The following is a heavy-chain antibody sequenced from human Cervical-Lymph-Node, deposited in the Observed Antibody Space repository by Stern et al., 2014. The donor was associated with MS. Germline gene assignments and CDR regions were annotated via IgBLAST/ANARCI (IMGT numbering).Heavy chain of an antibody. CDR3: AKEGIAVASFDY. CDR1: GFTFSLYA. Sequence: EVQLEESGGDLAQPGGSLRLSCAGSGFTFSLYAMSWVRQAPGKGLEWVSAISGTDSSTYYAETVKGRFTISRDNSKYTLYLQMNNLRAEDTAVYYCAKEGIAVASFDYWGQGTLVTVSS. V-gene: IGHV3-23*04. J-gene: IGHJ4*02. CDR2: ISGTDSST. D-gene: IGHD6-19*01.